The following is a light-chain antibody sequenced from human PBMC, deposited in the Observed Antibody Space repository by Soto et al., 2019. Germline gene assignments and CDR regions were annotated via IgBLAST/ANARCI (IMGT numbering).Light chain of an antibody. Sequence: QSVLTQPASVSGSPGQSITISCTGTSSDVGSYDLVSWYQQHPGKAPKVMIYAANKRPSGVSNRFSGSKSGNTASLTISGLQAEDEADYYCCSFAGSSTLVFGGGTKLTVL. CDR1: SSDVGSYDL. CDR2: AAN. V-gene: IGLV2-23*01. J-gene: IGLJ2*01. CDR3: CSFAGSSTLV.